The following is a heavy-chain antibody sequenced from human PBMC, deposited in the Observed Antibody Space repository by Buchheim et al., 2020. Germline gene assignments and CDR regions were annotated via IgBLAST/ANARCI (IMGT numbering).Heavy chain of an antibody. D-gene: IGHD3-10*01. Sequence: QITLKESGPTLVKPTQTLTLTCTFSGFSLSASGMGVAWIRQPPGKTLEWLTLTYWGDDERYSPSLRTRLTITKDTSKSQVVLTMTNMDPVDTATYYCAHIQNYWHSGSPYYFGLDVWGQGTT. V-gene: IGHV2-5*02. CDR1: GFSLSASGMG. CDR3: AHIQNYWHSGSPYYFGLDV. J-gene: IGHJ6*02. CDR2: TYWGDDE.